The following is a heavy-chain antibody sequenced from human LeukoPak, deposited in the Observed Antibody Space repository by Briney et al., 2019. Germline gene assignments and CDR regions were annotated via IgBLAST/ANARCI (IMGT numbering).Heavy chain of an antibody. D-gene: IGHD5-12*01. J-gene: IGHJ4*02. CDR1: GFTFSNYG. V-gene: IGHV3-33*06. CDR2: IWYDGSNK. Sequence: GGSLRLSCAASGFTFSNYGMHWVRQAPGKGLEWVAVIWYDGSNKYYADSVKGRFTISRDNSKNTVYLQMNSLRAGDTAVYYCAKVQRSDFDMNFDSWGQGTLVTVSS. CDR3: AKVQRSDFDMNFDS.